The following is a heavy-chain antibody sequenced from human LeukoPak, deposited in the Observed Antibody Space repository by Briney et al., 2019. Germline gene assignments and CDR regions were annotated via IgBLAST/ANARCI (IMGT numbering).Heavy chain of an antibody. V-gene: IGHV4-31*03. CDR2: IYYSGST. CDR1: GGSISSGGYS. D-gene: IGHD3-9*01. J-gene: IGHJ4*02. CDR3: ARSDYDILTGYSYYFDY. Sequence: PSETLSLTCTVSGGSISSGGYSWSWIRQHPGKGLEWIGYIYYSGSTYYNPSLKSRVTISVDTSKNQFSLKLSSVTAADTAVYYCARSDYDILTGYSYYFDYWGQGTLVTVSS.